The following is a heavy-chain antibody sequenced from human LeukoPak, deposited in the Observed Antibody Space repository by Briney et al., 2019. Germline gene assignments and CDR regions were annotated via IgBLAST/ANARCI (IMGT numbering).Heavy chain of an antibody. Sequence: SGTLSLTCSVSGGSINGYFWSWIRQPAGKGLEWIGRIYTSGSTNYNPSLKSRVTMSVDTSKNQFSLKLSSVTAADTAVYYCARDHVDTAMDYMDVWGKGTTVTVSS. V-gene: IGHV4-4*07. CDR1: GGSINGYF. D-gene: IGHD5-18*01. CDR3: ARDHVDTAMDYMDV. CDR2: IYTSGST. J-gene: IGHJ6*03.